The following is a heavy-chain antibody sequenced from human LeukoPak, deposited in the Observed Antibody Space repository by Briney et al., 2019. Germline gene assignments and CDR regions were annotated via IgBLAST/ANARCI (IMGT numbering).Heavy chain of an antibody. CDR2: IYYSGST. CDR1: GGSISSYY. V-gene: IGHV4-59*12. Sequence: SETLSLTCTVSGGSISSYYWSWIRQPPGKGLEWIGYIYYSGSTNYNPSLKSRVTISVDRSKNQFSLKLSSVTAADTAVYYCARDAGHQLSRRNYYAMDVWGQGTTVTVSS. CDR3: ARDAGHQLSRRNYYAMDV. D-gene: IGHD1-1*01. J-gene: IGHJ6*02.